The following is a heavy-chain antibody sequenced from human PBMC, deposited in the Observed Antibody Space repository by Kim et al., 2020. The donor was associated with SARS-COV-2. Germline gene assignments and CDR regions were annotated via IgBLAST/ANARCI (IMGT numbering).Heavy chain of an antibody. J-gene: IGHJ4*02. CDR2: EK. Sequence: EKYYGDSAKGRFSISRENSKNTLFLQMNSLRHEDTAVYYCAIFASGSSAVYWGQGTLVTVSS. V-gene: IGHV3-30*02. CDR3: AIFASGSSAVY. D-gene: IGHD3-16*01.